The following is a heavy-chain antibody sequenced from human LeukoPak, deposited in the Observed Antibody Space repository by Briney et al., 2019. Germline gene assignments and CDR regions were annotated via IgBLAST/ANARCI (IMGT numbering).Heavy chain of an antibody. Sequence: ASVKVSCKVSGYTLTELSMHWVRQAPGKGLEWMGGFDPEDGETIYAQKFQGKVTMTEDTSTDTAYMELSSLRSEDTAVYYCATVPGYYGSGSYYRAFDYWGQGTLVTVSS. CDR3: ATVPGYYGSGSYYRAFDY. V-gene: IGHV1-24*01. J-gene: IGHJ4*02. CDR2: FDPEDGET. CDR1: GYTLTELS. D-gene: IGHD3-10*01.